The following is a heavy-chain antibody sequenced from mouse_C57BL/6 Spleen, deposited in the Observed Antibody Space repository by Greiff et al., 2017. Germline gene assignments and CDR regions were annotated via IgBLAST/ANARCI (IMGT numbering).Heavy chain of an antibody. CDR3: ARIYYDYDLYYFGY. CDR2: LNPSTGGT. D-gene: IGHD2-4*01. Sequence: EVQLQQSGPELVKPGASVKISCKASGYSFTGYYMNWVKQSPETSLEWIGELNPSTGGTTYNEKFKAKATLTVDKSSSTAYMKLKSLTSEDSAVYYCARIYYDYDLYYFGYWGQGTTLTVSS. J-gene: IGHJ2*01. V-gene: IGHV1-42*01. CDR1: GYSFTGYY.